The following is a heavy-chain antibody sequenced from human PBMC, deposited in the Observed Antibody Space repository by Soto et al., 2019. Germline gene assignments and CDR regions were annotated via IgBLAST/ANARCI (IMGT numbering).Heavy chain of an antibody. D-gene: IGHD3-3*01. CDR2: IYYSGTT. V-gene: IGHV4-61*01. Sequence: SETLSLTCTVSGGPLSSGSYYWSWIRQSPGQGLEWIGYIYYSGTTKYNPSLKSRVTISVDTSKNQFSLKLSSVTAADTAVYYCARVSEAYDFWSGSLYYYYGMDVWGQGTTVTVSS. CDR1: GGPLSSGSYY. J-gene: IGHJ6*02. CDR3: ARVSEAYDFWSGSLYYYYGMDV.